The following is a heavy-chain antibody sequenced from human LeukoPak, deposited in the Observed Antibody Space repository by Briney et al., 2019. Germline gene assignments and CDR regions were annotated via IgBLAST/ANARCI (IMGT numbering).Heavy chain of an antibody. CDR2: ISSSSSYI. D-gene: IGHD6-13*01. Sequence: PGGSLRLSCAASGFTFSSYTMNWVRQAPGKGLEWVSSISSSSSYIYYADSVKGRFTISRDNAKNSLYLQMNSLRAEDTAVCYCASLSRWSVDYWGQGTLVTVSS. J-gene: IGHJ4*02. V-gene: IGHV3-21*01. CDR3: ASLSRWSVDY. CDR1: GFTFSSYT.